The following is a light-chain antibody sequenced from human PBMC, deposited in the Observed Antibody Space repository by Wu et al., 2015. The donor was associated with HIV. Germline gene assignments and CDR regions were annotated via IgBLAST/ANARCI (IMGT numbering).Light chain of an antibody. CDR2: AAS. Sequence: DIQMAQSPSSLSASVGDGVTITCRASQDISNYLNWYQQTPGKAPKLLIYAASTLQSGVPSRFSGSGSGTHFTLTITNLQPEDFAVYYCQQSYSVPSLSFGPGTKVDIK. CDR3: QQSYSVPSLS. V-gene: IGKV1-39*01. CDR1: QDISNY. J-gene: IGKJ3*01.